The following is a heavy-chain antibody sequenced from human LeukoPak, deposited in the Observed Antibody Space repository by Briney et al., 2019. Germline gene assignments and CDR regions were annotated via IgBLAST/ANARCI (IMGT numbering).Heavy chain of an antibody. J-gene: IGHJ4*02. Sequence: SETLSLTCTVSGGSISSYYWSWIRQPPGKGLEWIGYIYYSGSTNYNPFLKGRVTISVDTSKNQFSLKLSSVTAADTAVYYCARALDYGDSFMLDYWGQGTLVTVSS. CDR1: GGSISSYY. D-gene: IGHD4-17*01. CDR3: ARALDYGDSFMLDY. CDR2: IYYSGST. V-gene: IGHV4-59*01.